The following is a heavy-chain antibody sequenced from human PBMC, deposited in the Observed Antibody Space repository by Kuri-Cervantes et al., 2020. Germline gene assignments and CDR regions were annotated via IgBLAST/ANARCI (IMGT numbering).Heavy chain of an antibody. V-gene: IGHV4-59*12. D-gene: IGHD2-2*01. CDR3: ARGLVVVPAARKVGAFDI. CDR2: IYYSGST. CDR1: GGSISSYS. J-gene: IGHJ3*02. Sequence: SETLSLTCTVSGGSISSYSWSWIRQPPGKGLEWIGYIYYSGSTNYNPSLKSRVTISVDTSKNQFSLKLSSVTAADTAVYYCARGLVVVPAARKVGAFDIWGQGTMVTVSS.